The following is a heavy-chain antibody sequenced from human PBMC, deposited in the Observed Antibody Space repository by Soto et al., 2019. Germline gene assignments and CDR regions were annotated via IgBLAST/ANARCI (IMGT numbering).Heavy chain of an antibody. D-gene: IGHD2-15*01. CDR3: AREGSVVKSDY. J-gene: IGHJ4*02. V-gene: IGHV3-48*01. Sequence: TGGSLRLSCAASGFTFSSYSMNWVRQAPGKGLEWVSYISSSSSTIYYADSVKGRFTISRDNAKNSLYLQMNSLRAEDTAVYYCAREGSVVKSDYWGQGTLVTVSS. CDR1: GFTFSSYS. CDR2: ISSSSSTI.